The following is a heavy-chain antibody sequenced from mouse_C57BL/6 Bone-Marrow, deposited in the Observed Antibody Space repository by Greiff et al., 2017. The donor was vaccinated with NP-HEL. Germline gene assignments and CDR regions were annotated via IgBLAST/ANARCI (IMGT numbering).Heavy chain of an antibody. CDR2: INYDGSST. J-gene: IGHJ1*03. V-gene: IGHV5-16*01. Sequence: EVHLVESEGGLVQPGSSMKLSCTASGFTFSDYYMAWVRQVPETGLEWVANINYDGSSTYYLDSLKSRFIISRDNAKNILYLQMSSLKSEDSATYYCARALSTTVVAFYWYFDVWGTGTTVTVSS. CDR3: ARALSTTVVAFYWYFDV. CDR1: GFTFSDYY. D-gene: IGHD1-1*01.